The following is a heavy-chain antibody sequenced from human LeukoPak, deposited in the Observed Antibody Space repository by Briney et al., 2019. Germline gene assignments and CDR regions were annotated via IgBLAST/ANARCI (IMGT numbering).Heavy chain of an antibody. CDR3: AKDSGYSYGHGLDY. J-gene: IGHJ4*02. D-gene: IGHD5-18*01. Sequence: GGSLRLSCAASGFTFSTYNMHWVRQAPGKELEWVALMLSDGSNKYHADSVKGRFTISRDNSKNALFLQMNSLRDEDTAVYYCAKDSGYSYGHGLDYWGQGTLVTVSS. CDR1: GFTFSTYN. V-gene: IGHV3-33*06. CDR2: MLSDGSNK.